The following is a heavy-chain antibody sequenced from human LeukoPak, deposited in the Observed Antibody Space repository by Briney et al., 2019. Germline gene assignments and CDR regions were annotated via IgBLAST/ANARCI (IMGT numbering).Heavy chain of an antibody. Sequence: SETLSLTCTVSGGSISSSYWSWIRQPPGKGQEWIGYIYYSGSTNYNPSLKSRVTISINTSKNQFSLRLSSLTAADTAVYYCASPSTVTTTGGAFDIWGQGTMVTVSS. CDR1: GGSISSSY. CDR3: ASPSTVTTTGGAFDI. J-gene: IGHJ3*02. V-gene: IGHV4-59*01. D-gene: IGHD4-17*01. CDR2: IYYSGST.